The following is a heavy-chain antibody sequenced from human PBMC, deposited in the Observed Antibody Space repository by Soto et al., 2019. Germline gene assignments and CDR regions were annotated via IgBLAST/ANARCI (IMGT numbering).Heavy chain of an antibody. D-gene: IGHD5-12*01. CDR2: IYYSGST. Sequence: SQTLSLTCTVSGGSISSRSYYRGWINQPPGKGLEWIGSIYYSGSTYYIPSLKSRVTISVDTSKIQFSLKLSSVTAADPAVYYCATDRDGYNSGYWGHGTLVTVSA. V-gene: IGHV4-39*01. CDR3: ATDRDGYNSGY. CDR1: GGSISSRSYY. J-gene: IGHJ4*01.